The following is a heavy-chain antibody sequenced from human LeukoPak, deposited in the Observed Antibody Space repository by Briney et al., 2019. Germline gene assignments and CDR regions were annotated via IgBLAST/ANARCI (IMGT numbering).Heavy chain of an antibody. CDR2: INPNSGGT. Sequence: ASVQVSCKASGYTFTDYYLHWVRQAPGQGLEWMGWINPNSGGTNYAQKLQGRVTMTRDTSISTAYMELNNLRSDDTAVYYCASPEMATALWGAFDNWGQGTMVPISS. CDR1: GYTFTDYY. CDR3: ASPEMATALWGAFDN. V-gene: IGHV1-2*02. D-gene: IGHD5-24*01. J-gene: IGHJ3*02.